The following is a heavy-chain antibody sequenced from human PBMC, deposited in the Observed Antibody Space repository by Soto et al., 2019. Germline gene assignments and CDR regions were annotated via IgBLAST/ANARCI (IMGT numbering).Heavy chain of an antibody. D-gene: IGHD4-4*01. CDR3: ARSRLTDYSIDY. Sequence: GASVKVSCKPSGYTFTGYYIHWVRQAPGQGLEWMGWINPNSGATNYALKFQGRVTMTRDTSISAAYMELNSLTSDDTAVYYCARSRLTDYSIDYWGRGTLVTVSS. V-gene: IGHV1-2*02. CDR2: INPNSGAT. CDR1: GYTFTGYY. J-gene: IGHJ4*02.